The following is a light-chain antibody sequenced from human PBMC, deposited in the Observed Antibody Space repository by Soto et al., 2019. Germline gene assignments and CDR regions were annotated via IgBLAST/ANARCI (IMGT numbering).Light chain of an antibody. V-gene: IGKV1-39*01. Sequence: EIQMTQSPSSLSASVGDRVTITCRASRSLSDFLNWYQQKPGEAPKLLIYTASRFQSGVSSRFSGGGSGADYTLTINSLQPEDVGTYYCQKSQTFPLTFGGGTKVEI. CDR2: TAS. CDR3: QKSQTFPLT. J-gene: IGKJ4*01. CDR1: RSLSDF.